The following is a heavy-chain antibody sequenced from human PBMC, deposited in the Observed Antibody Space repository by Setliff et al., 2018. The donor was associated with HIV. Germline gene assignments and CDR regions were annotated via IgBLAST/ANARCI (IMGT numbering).Heavy chain of an antibody. CDR1: GFTFSSYA. D-gene: IGHD2-15*01. V-gene: IGHV3-23*01. CDR2: ISGSGGST. Sequence: PGGSLRLSCAASGFTFSSYAMHWVRQAPGKGLEWVSVISGSGGSTFYADSVKGRFTISRDNSKNTLYLQMNRLRVEDTAVYYCAKDGISGGAYPPYYFDYWGHGTLVTVSS. J-gene: IGHJ4*01. CDR3: AKDGISGGAYPPYYFDY.